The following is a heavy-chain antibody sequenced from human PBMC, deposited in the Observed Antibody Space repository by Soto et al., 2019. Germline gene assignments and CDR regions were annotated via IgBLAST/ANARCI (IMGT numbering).Heavy chain of an antibody. CDR1: GYTFTSYG. Sequence: GASVKVSCKASGYTFTSYGISWVRQAPGQGLEWMGWISAYNGNTNYAQKLQGRVTMTTDTSTSTAYMELRSLRSDDTAVYYCARGRCDFWSGYRNPQIDYWGQGTLVTVSS. V-gene: IGHV1-18*01. CDR3: ARGRCDFWSGYRNPQIDY. D-gene: IGHD3-3*01. J-gene: IGHJ4*02. CDR2: ISAYNGNT.